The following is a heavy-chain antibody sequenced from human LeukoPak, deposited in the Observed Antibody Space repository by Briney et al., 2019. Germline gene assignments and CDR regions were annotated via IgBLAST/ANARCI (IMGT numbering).Heavy chain of an antibody. CDR3: ATYMSYDSSGLYFDY. Sequence: PSETLSLTCTVSGGSISSYYWSWIRQPPGKGLEWIGYIYYSGSTNYNPSLKSRVTISVDTSKNQFSLKLSSVTAADTAVYYCATYMSYDSSGLYFDYWGQGTLVTVSS. V-gene: IGHV4-59*08. CDR1: GGSISSYY. D-gene: IGHD3-22*01. CDR2: IYYSGST. J-gene: IGHJ4*02.